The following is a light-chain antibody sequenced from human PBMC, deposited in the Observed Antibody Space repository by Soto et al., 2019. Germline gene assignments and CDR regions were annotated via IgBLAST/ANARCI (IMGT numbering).Light chain of an antibody. CDR2: DAS. CDR3: QQYNSYSWT. J-gene: IGKJ1*01. CDR1: QSISSW. V-gene: IGKV1-5*01. Sequence: DIQMTQSPSTLSASVGDRVTITCRASQSISSWLAWYQQKPGKAPTLLIYDASSLESGVPSRFSGSGSGTEFTLTISSRQPDDFATYYCQQYNSYSWTFGQGTKVEIK.